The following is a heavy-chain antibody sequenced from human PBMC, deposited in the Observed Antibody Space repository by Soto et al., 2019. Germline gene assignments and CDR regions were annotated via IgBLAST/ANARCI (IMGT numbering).Heavy chain of an antibody. CDR1: GGSISSYY. CDR2: IYYSGNT. CDR3: GKVLVGATGHTDSDS. Sequence: PSETLSLTCTVSGGSISSYYWSWIRQPPGKGLEWIGYIYYSGNTNYNPSLKSRVTISVDTSKNQFFLKLTSVTAADTALYYCGKVLVGATGHTDSDSWGPGTLVTVS. V-gene: IGHV4-59*08. J-gene: IGHJ4*02. D-gene: IGHD2-15*01.